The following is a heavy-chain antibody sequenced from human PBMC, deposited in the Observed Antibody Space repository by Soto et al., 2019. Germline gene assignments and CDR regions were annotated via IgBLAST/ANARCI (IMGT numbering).Heavy chain of an antibody. Sequence: PSQTLSLTCDISGDSVSTDGAAWNWIRQSPSRGLEWLGRTYYRSKWYYDYAPSVRSRITINPDTSKNQFSLQLNSVTPEDTAMYYCARDHVGSDFFDPWGQGTPVTVSS. D-gene: IGHD2-21*02. J-gene: IGHJ5*01. CDR1: GDSVSTDGAA. CDR3: ARDHVGSDFFDP. V-gene: IGHV6-1*01. CDR2: TYYRSKWYY.